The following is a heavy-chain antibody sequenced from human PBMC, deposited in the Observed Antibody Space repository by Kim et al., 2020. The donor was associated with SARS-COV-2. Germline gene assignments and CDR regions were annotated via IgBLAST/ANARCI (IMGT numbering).Heavy chain of an antibody. J-gene: IGHJ4*02. CDR3: ADDLTGYSNFDY. Sequence: GGSLRLSCAASGFTFSSYAMSWVRQAPGKGLEWVSAISGSGGSTYYADSVKGRFTISRDNSKNTLYLQMNSLRAEDTAVYYCADDLTGYSNFDYWGQGTLVTVSS. V-gene: IGHV3-23*01. CDR2: ISGSGGST. D-gene: IGHD3-9*01. CDR1: GFTFSSYA.